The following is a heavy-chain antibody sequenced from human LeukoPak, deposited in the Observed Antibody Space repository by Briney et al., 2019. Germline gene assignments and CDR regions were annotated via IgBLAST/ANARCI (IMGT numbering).Heavy chain of an antibody. V-gene: IGHV4-34*01. D-gene: IGHD4-23*01. CDR3: ATLTTVVTAYYFDY. J-gene: IGHJ4*02. CDR1: GEPFSGYY. Sequence: SETLSLTCAVSGEPFSGYYWGWIRQPPGKGLELIGEINRHGNTDYNPSLKSRVTISVDTSKSQFSLKLTSVTAADTAVYYCATLTTVVTAYYFDYWGQGTLVTVSS. CDR2: INRHGNT.